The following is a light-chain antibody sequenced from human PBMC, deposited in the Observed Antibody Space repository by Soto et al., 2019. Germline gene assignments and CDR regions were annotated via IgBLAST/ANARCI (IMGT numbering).Light chain of an antibody. CDR2: DAS. J-gene: IGKJ4*01. Sequence: EIVLTQSPATLSLSPWESATLSGRTSQSVSSYLAWYQQKPGQAPRLLIYDASNRATGIPARFSGSGSGTDFTLTISSLEPEDFAVYYCQQLHTLGGGTKVDIK. CDR3: QQLHT. V-gene: IGKV3-11*01. CDR1: QSVSSY.